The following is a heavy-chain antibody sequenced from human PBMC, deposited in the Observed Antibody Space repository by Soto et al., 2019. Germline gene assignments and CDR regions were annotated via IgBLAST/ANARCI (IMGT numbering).Heavy chain of an antibody. CDR3: ARGDSTDCSNGVCSFFYYHDMDV. D-gene: IGHD2-8*01. V-gene: IGHV1-2*04. J-gene: IGHJ6*02. Sequence: QVQLVQSGAEVKKPGASVKVSCKASGYSFTDYHIHWVRQAPGQGLEWLGRINPKSGGTSTAQKFQGWVTMTTVPSLSTVSMELARLTSDVTAIYYCARGDSTDCSNGVCSFFYYHDMDVWGQAATGTVSS. CDR1: GYSFTDYH. CDR2: INPKSGGT.